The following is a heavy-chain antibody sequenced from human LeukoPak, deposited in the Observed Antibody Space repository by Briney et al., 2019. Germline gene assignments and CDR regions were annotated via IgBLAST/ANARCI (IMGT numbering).Heavy chain of an antibody. Sequence: GGSLRLSCAASGFTFSSYAVHWVRQAPGKGLEWVAVISYDGSNKYYADSVKGRFTISRDNSKNTLYLQMNSLRAEDTAVYYCARTRSIELRSYFDYWGQGTLVTVSS. D-gene: IGHD1-7*01. V-gene: IGHV3-30-3*01. J-gene: IGHJ4*02. CDR2: ISYDGSNK. CDR1: GFTFSSYA. CDR3: ARTRSIELRSYFDY.